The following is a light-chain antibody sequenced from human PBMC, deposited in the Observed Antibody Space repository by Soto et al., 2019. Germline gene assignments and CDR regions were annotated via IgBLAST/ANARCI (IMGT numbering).Light chain of an antibody. CDR1: SSDVGGYNF. CDR3: TSYAGSNIPVV. Sequence: QSVLTQPPSASGSPGQSVTISCTGTSSDVGGYNFVSWYQQHPGKAPKLMIYEVTKRPSGVPDRFSGSKSGNTASLTVYGLQAEDESDYYCTSYAGSNIPVVFGGGTKLPVL. V-gene: IGLV2-8*01. CDR2: EVT. J-gene: IGLJ2*01.